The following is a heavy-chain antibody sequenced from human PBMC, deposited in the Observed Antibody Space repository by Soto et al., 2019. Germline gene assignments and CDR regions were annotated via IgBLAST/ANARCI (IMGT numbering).Heavy chain of an antibody. D-gene: IGHD2-2*01. CDR2: ISAYNGNT. V-gene: IGHV1-18*04. CDR3: ARGYCSSTSCYHFDY. J-gene: IGHJ4*02. Sequence: ASVKVSCKASGYTFTSYGISWVRQAPGQGLEWMGWISAYNGNTNYAQKLQGRVTMTTDTSTSTAYMELRSLRSDDTAVYYRARGYCSSTSCYHFDYWGQGTLVTVS. CDR1: GYTFTSYG.